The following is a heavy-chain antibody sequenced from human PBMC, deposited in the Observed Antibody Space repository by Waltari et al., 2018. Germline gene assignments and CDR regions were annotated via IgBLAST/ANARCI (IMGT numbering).Heavy chain of an antibody. CDR3: ARDISSSWWEDAFDI. Sequence: EVQLVESGGGLVQLGRSLRLSCSASGFTFDNYVFQRVRQAPGKGLGWVAVISWNSGGIGYADSVKGRFTIARDNAKNSLSLQMNSLRAEDTALYYCARDISSSWWEDAFDIWGQGTMVTVSS. CDR1: GFTFDNYV. D-gene: IGHD6-13*01. J-gene: IGHJ3*02. CDR2: ISWNSGGI. V-gene: IGHV3-9*01.